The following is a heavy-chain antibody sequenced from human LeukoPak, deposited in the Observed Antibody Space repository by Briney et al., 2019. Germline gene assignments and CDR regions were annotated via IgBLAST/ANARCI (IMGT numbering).Heavy chain of an antibody. Sequence: GASVKVSCKASGYSFTSYHMHWVRQAPGQGLEWMGIINPSTGNTNYAQKFQGRVTMTRDMSTSTVYMDLSSLRSEDTAVYYCARDSGAWSVDYWGQGTLVTVSS. D-gene: IGHD6-19*01. CDR2: INPSTGNT. CDR1: GYSFTSYH. V-gene: IGHV1-46*01. CDR3: ARDSGAWSVDY. J-gene: IGHJ4*02.